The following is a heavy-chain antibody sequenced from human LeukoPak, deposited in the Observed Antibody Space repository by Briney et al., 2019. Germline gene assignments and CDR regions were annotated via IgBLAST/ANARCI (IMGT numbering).Heavy chain of an antibody. Sequence: GGSLRLSCAASGFTFSSYAMSWVRQAPGKGLEWVSSIGGSGGSTYYADSVKGRSTISRDTSKNTLYLQMNSLRAEDTAVYYCAKYRGFGDSYDSWGQGTRVTVSS. D-gene: IGHD3-10*01. CDR1: GFTFSSYA. CDR2: IGGSGGST. V-gene: IGHV3-23*01. CDR3: AKYRGFGDSYDS. J-gene: IGHJ4*02.